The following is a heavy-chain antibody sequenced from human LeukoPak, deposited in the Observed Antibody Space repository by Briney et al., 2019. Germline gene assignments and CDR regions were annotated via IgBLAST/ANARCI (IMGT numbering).Heavy chain of an antibody. CDR3: ARAHGDYGSFCYYYYGMDV. CDR1: GYTFTSYD. CDR2: MNPNSGNT. D-gene: IGHD4-17*01. V-gene: IGHV1-8*01. J-gene: IGHJ6*02. Sequence: ASVKVSCQASGYTFTSYDINWVRQATGQGLEWMGWMNPNSGNTGYAQKFQGRVTMTRNTSISTAYMELSSLRSEDTAVYYCARAHGDYGSFCYYYYGMDVWGQGTTVTVSS.